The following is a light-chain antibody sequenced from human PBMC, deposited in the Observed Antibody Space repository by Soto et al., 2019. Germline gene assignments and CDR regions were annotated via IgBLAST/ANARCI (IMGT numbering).Light chain of an antibody. CDR3: AAWDDSLSAFDV. CDR2: SNN. V-gene: IGLV1-47*02. Sequence: QSVLTQPPSASGTPGQRVTISWSGSSSNIGSNYVYWYQQLPGTAPKLLIYSNNQRPSGVPDRFSGSKSGTSAPLAISGLRSEDEADYYCAAWDDSLSAFDVFGTGPKVTVL. CDR1: SSNIGSNY. J-gene: IGLJ1*01.